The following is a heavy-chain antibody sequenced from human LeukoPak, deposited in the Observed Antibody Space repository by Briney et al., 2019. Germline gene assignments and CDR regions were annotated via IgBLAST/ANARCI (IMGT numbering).Heavy chain of an antibody. CDR1: GFTFSSYS. CDR2: ISSSSSYI. Sequence: GGSLRLSCAASGFTFSSYSMNWVRQAPGKGLEWVSSISSSSSYIYYADSVKGRFTISRDNAKNSLYLQMNSLRAEDTAVYYCARSRSELDSWNALDIWGQGTMVTVSS. CDR3: ARSRSELDSWNALDI. D-gene: IGHD3/OR15-3a*01. V-gene: IGHV3-21*01. J-gene: IGHJ3*02.